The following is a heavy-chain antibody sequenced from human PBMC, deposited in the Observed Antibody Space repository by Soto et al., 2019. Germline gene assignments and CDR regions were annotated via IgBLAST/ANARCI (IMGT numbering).Heavy chain of an antibody. CDR2: ISYDGSDK. D-gene: IGHD6-13*01. CDR3: GAGQDFSDY. V-gene: IGHV3-30*03. CDR1: GFTFSSYG. J-gene: IGHJ4*02. Sequence: QVQLVESGGGVVQPGRSLRLSCAASGFTFSSYGMHWVRQAPGKGLEWVALISYDGSDKYYADSVKGRFTISRDNSKNTRYLQMNSLRVEDTAVYYCGAGQDFSDYWGQGTLVTVSS.